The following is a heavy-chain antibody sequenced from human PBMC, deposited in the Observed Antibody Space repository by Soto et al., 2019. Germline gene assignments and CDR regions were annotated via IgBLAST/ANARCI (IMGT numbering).Heavy chain of an antibody. CDR3: ARDFFRDRKTTVTTYVAFDI. CDR2: IYYSGST. Sequence: PSETLSLTCTVSGGSISSYYWSWIRQPPGKGLEWIGYIYYSGSTNYNPSLKSRVTTSVDTSKNQFSLKLSSVTAADTAVYYCARDFFRDRKTTVTTYVAFDIWGQGTMVTVSS. D-gene: IGHD4-17*01. V-gene: IGHV4-59*01. J-gene: IGHJ3*02. CDR1: GGSISSYY.